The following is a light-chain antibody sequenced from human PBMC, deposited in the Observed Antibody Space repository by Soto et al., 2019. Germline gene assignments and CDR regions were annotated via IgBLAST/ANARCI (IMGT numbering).Light chain of an antibody. CDR1: RTITMY. CDR2: AAS. V-gene: IGKV1-9*01. Sequence: DNQMTHSPSSVSASVEDRVTITCRASRTITMYLNWYQQKSGQAPKLLINAASTLRSGVPSRFSGSGSGTEFTLIISGLQPDDSATYYCQQLNSYPSLTFGGGTKVDIK. J-gene: IGKJ4*01. CDR3: QQLNSYPSLT.